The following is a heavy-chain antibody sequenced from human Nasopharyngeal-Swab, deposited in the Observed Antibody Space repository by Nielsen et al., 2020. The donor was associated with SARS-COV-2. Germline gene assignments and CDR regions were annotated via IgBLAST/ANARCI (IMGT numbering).Heavy chain of an antibody. J-gene: IGHJ6*02. V-gene: IGHV3-9*01. CDR1: GFTFDDYA. CDR2: ISWNSGSI. CDR3: ASSPGIAAPTGMDV. Sequence: GGSLRLSCAASGFTFDDYAMHWVRQAPGKGLEWVSGISWNSGSIGYADSVKGRFTISRDNAKNSLYLQMNSLRAEDTALYYCASSPGIAAPTGMDVWGQGTTVTVSS. D-gene: IGHD6-13*01.